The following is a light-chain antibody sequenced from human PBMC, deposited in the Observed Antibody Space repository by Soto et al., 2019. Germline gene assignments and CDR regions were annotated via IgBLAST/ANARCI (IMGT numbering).Light chain of an antibody. CDR2: KAS. Sequence: DIPMTQSPSTLSASVGDRVTITCRASQSISSWLAWYQQKPGKAPKLLINKASSLESGVPSRFSGSGSGTEFTLTISSLQPDDFATYYCQHFNSYPWTFDQGTKVEIK. CDR1: QSISSW. CDR3: QHFNSYPWT. J-gene: IGKJ1*01. V-gene: IGKV1-5*03.